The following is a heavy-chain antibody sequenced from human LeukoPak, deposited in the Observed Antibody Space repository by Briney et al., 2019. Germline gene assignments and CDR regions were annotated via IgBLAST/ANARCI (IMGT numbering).Heavy chain of an antibody. CDR1: GGSLTNYY. CDR2: IHSDGTT. V-gene: IGHV4-4*09. J-gene: IGHJ4*02. D-gene: IGHD3-16*01. Sequence: PSETLSLTCSVSGGSLTNYYWGWIRQPPGKGLEFIGYIHSDGTTNYDSSLQSRVAISLDTSKIQFSLRLYSVTAADTALYFCARLNFRGGEALHSDSWGQGTLVTVSS. CDR3: ARLNFRGGEALHSDS.